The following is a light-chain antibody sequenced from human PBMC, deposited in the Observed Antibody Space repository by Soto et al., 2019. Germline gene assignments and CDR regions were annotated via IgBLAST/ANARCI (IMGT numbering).Light chain of an antibody. J-gene: IGLJ2*01. CDR2: EDD. V-gene: IGLV2-23*01. CDR3: YSYAGRSTSV. Sequence: QSALTQPASVSGSHGQSITISCTGTSSDDGSYNLVSWYQQYPGKAPKLMIYEDDERPSGVSNRFSGSKSGNTASLTISGLQAEDEADYYCYSYAGRSTSVFGGGTKVTVL. CDR1: SSDDGSYNL.